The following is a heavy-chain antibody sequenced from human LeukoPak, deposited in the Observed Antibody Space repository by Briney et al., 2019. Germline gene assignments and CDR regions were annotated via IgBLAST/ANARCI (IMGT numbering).Heavy chain of an antibody. D-gene: IGHD3-22*01. CDR1: RASFKGSDYG. Sequence: SETLSLTFSVARASFKGSDYGGRWVRQPPGKGLEWIGTIYYRRNTYYNPSLTSRVTISADTSKMPFSLQLTSATAAATAVYYWADSSGYLGDDVFDSWGRGTLVTVSS. CDR2: IYYRRNT. V-gene: IGHV4-39*01. CDR3: ADSSGYLGDDVFDS. J-gene: IGHJ3*02.